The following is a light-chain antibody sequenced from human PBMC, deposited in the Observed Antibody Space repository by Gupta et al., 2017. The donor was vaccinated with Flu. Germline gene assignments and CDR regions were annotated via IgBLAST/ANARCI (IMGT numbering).Light chain of an antibody. V-gene: IGLV2-18*02. J-gene: IGLJ1*01. CDR2: EVS. CDR1: GSDMGTYNR. CDR3: SSYTTTSTFV. Sequence: SDTISCTGTGSDMGTYNRVSWYRQPPGTAPKLISDEVSKRPSGVPDRFSGSKSGKTASLTISGLQGEDEADYYCSSYTTTSTFVFGTGTTVTVL.